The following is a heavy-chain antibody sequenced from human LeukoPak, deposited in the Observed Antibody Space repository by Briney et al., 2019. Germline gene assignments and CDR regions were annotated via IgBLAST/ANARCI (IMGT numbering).Heavy chain of an antibody. J-gene: IGHJ6*02. CDR3: ARDVRGGYSSSSGGYYYYYYGMDV. CDR2: IYSGGST. Sequence: GGSLRLSCAASGFTVSSNYMSWVRQAPGKGLEWVSVIYSGGSTYYADSVKGRFTISRDNSKNTLYLQMNSLRAEDTAVYYCARDVRGGYSSSSGGYYYYYYGMDVWGQGTTVTVSS. CDR1: GFTVSSNY. V-gene: IGHV3-66*02. D-gene: IGHD6-6*01.